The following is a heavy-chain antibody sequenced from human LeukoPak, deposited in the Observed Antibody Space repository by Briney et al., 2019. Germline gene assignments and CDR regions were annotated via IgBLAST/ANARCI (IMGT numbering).Heavy chain of an antibody. Sequence: LETLSLTCAVYGGSISGYYWSWIRQPPGKGLEWVGEIHYTGGTSYNPSLKSRATISIDTSKNQLSLKLSSVTAADTAVYYCARGNILSRNCFDFWGQGALVTVSS. CDR3: ARGNILSRNCFDF. J-gene: IGHJ4*02. CDR1: GGSISGYY. D-gene: IGHD3-9*01. V-gene: IGHV4-34*01. CDR2: IHYTGGT.